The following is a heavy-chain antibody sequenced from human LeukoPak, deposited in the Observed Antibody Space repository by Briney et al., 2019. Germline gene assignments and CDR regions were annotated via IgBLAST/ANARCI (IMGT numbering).Heavy chain of an antibody. CDR2: INPNSGYT. D-gene: IGHD3-10*01. Sequence: ASVTVSCKASGYTFASDHINWVRPPTGQGLEWMGWINPNSGYTGYAQKVQCRVTMTANPSISTVYLELSSLRSEDTAVYYCAKAPNYYGSGSPYQMDVWGKGTMVTVSS. CDR3: AKAPNYYGSGSPYQMDV. V-gene: IGHV1-8*01. CDR1: GYTFASDH. J-gene: IGHJ6*04.